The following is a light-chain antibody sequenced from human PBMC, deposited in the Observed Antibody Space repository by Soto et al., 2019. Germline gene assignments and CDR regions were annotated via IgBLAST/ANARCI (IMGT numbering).Light chain of an antibody. CDR2: AAS. CDR1: QSLSFN. CDR3: QQYYRWPQT. J-gene: IGKJ1*01. V-gene: IGKV3-15*01. Sequence: EIVMTQSPATLSVSPGERATLSCRASQSLSFNLAWYQQKPGQAPRLLIYAASTRATGIPARFSGSGSGIEFTLTISSLQSEDFAVYYCQQYYRWPQTFGQGTKVDIK.